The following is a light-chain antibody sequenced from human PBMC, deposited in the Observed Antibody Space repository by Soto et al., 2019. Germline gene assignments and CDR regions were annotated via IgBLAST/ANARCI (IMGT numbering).Light chain of an antibody. CDR3: WQPNIRWWT. Sequence: VLTQSPASLSFPQGERATLSGGPSQIVSKYLAWYHQKPGQAPRLLIYDIASRGTGIPTRFICSRAGAGLSVRSMVFEPEEIVTYDCWQPNIRWWTCGQGTKVDIK. CDR2: DIA. CDR1: QIVSKY. V-gene: IGKV3-11*01. J-gene: IGKJ1*01.